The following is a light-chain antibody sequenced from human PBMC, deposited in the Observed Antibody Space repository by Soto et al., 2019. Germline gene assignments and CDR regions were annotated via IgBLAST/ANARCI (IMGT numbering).Light chain of an antibody. CDR1: SSDVGGHNY. V-gene: IGLV2-14*01. Sequence: QSALTQPASVSGSPGQSITISCTGTSSDVGGHNYVSWYQQDPGEAPKLMIYEVNNRPSGVSNRFSGSKSGNTASLTISGLQAEDEADYYCSSYTPSSALDRVFGTGTKLTVL. CDR3: SSYTPSSALDRV. CDR2: EVN. J-gene: IGLJ1*01.